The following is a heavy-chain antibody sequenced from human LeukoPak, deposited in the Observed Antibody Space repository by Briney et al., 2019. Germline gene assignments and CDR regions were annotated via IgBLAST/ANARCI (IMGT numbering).Heavy chain of an antibody. CDR3: ARASMYSSSWYGVTMDY. CDR2: INPDSGGT. J-gene: IGHJ4*02. Sequence: ASVKVSCKASGYTFTDYYMHWVRQAPGQGLEWMVWINPDSGGTNYAQKLQGRVTMTTDTSTSTAYMELSSLRSEDTAVYYCARASMYSSSWYGVTMDYWGQGTLVTVSS. D-gene: IGHD6-13*01. CDR1: GYTFTDYY. V-gene: IGHV1-2*02.